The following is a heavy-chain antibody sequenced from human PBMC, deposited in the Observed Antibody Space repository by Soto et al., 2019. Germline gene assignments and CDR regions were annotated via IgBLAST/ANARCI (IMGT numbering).Heavy chain of an antibody. CDR1: GGSISSYY. D-gene: IGHD3-3*01. CDR3: ARAYYDFWTSYHYGMDV. CDR2: IYYSGST. J-gene: IGHJ6*02. Sequence: SETLSLTCTVSGGSISSYYWSWIRQPPGKGLEWIGYIYYSGSTNYNPSLKSRVTISVDTSKNQFSLKLTSVTAADTAVYYCARAYYDFWTSYHYGMDVWGQGTTVTVPS. V-gene: IGHV4-59*12.